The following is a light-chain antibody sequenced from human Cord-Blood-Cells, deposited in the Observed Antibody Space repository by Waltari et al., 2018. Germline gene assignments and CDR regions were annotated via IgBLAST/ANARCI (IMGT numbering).Light chain of an antibody. Sequence: EIVKTHSPATLSVSPGERATHCCRASQSVSSNLAWYQQKPGQAPRLLIYGASTGATGIPARFCGSGSGTECTLTISSLQSEDFAVYYCQQYNNWPYTFGQGTKLEIK. CDR1: QSVSSN. V-gene: IGKV3-15*01. J-gene: IGKJ2*01. CDR3: QQYNNWPYT. CDR2: GAS.